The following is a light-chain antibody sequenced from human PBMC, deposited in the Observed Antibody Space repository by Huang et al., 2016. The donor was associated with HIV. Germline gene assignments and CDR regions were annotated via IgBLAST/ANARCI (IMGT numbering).Light chain of an antibody. CDR1: QSVRSS. J-gene: IGKJ1*01. CDR3: QQYNSWPET. V-gene: IGKV3-15*01. Sequence: EIVMTQSPATLSVSPGERATLSCRASQSVRSSLVVYQQKPGQAPRLLIDGASTRAMGIPARFSGSGSGTEFTLTITSLQSEDFAIYYCQQYNSWPETFGQGTKVEIK. CDR2: GAS.